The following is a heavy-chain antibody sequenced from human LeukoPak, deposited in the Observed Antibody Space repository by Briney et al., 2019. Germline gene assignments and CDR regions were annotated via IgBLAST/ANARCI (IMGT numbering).Heavy chain of an antibody. D-gene: IGHD3-3*01. CDR3: AGIRITIFGVAPPGDYYGMDV. V-gene: IGHV4-59*08. CDR2: IYYSGST. CDR1: GGSISSYY. Sequence: PSETLSLTCTVSGGSISSYYWSWIRQPPGKGLEWIGYIYYSGSTNYNPSLKSRVTISVDTSKNQFSLKLSSVTAADTAVYYCAGIRITIFGVAPPGDYYGMDVWGQGTTVTVSS. J-gene: IGHJ6*02.